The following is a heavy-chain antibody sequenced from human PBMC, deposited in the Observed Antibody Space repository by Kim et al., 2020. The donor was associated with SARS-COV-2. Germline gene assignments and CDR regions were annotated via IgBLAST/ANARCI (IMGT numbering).Heavy chain of an antibody. Sequence: GGSLRLSCAASGFTFSSYWMSWVRQAPGKGLEWVANIKQDGSEKYYVDSVKGRFTISRDNAKNSLYLQMNSLRAEDTAMYYCARDKLRYFDWLLYEYYFAYWGQGTLVTVSS. D-gene: IGHD3-9*01. CDR3: ARDKLRYFDWLLYEYYFAY. CDR2: IKQDGSEK. CDR1: GFTFSSYW. V-gene: IGHV3-7*03. J-gene: IGHJ4*02.